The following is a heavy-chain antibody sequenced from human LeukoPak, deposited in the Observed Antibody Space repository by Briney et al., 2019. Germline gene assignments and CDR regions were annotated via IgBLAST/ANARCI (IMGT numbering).Heavy chain of an antibody. J-gene: IGHJ5*02. CDR1: GYTFTDYY. V-gene: IGHV1-2*02. CDR2: ISAYNGNT. Sequence: ASAKVSCKASGYTFTDYYMHWVRQAPGQGLEWMGWISAYNGNTNYAQKFQGRVTMTRNTSISTAYMELSSLRSEDTAVYYCARASYLWRWFDPWGQGTLVTVSS. CDR3: ARASYLWRWFDP. D-gene: IGHD2-21*01.